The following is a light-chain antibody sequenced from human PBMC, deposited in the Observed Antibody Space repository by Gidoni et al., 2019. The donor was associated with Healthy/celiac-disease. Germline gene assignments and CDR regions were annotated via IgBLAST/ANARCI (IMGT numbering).Light chain of an antibody. V-gene: IGKV1-5*03. CDR2: KAS. Sequence: DIQMTQSPSTLSASVGDRVTITCRASQSISSWLAWYQQKPGKAPKLLIYKASSLESGVPSRFSGSGSGTEFTLTISSLQPDDFATYYCQQYNSDSPYTLGQGTKLEIK. CDR3: QQYNSDSPYT. J-gene: IGKJ2*01. CDR1: QSISSW.